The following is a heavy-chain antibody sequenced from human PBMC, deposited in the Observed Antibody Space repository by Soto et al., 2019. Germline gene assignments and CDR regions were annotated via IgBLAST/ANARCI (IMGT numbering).Heavy chain of an antibody. Sequence: GESLKISCKGSGYSFAGYWITWVRQKPGKGLEWMGRIDPSDSQTYYSPSFRGHVTISVTKSITTVFLQWSSLRASDTAMYYCARQIYDSDTGPNFQYYFDSWGQGTPVTISS. CDR3: ARQIYDSDTGPNFQYYFDS. V-gene: IGHV5-10-1*01. D-gene: IGHD3-22*01. CDR2: IDPSDSQT. J-gene: IGHJ4*02. CDR1: GYSFAGYW.